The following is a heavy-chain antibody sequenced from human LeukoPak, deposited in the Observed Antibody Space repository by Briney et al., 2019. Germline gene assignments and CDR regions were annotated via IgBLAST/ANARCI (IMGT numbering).Heavy chain of an antibody. D-gene: IGHD3-22*01. V-gene: IGHV4-34*01. CDR3: AYSSGYQQH. Sequence: NPSETLSLTCAVYGGSFSSYYWTWIRQPPGKGLEWIGEINHSGSTDYNPSLKSRVTISVDTSKNQFSLKLSSVTAAGTAVYYCAYSSGYQQHWGQGTLVTVSS. J-gene: IGHJ1*01. CDR2: INHSGST. CDR1: GGSFSSYY.